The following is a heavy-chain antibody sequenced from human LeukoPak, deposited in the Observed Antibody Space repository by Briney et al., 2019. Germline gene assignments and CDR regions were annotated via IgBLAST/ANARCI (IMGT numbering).Heavy chain of an antibody. D-gene: IGHD5-18*01. V-gene: IGHV3-30-3*01. Sequence: GGSLRLSCAASGFTFGSYGMHWVRQAPGKGLEWVATISYDGSNTDYADSVKGRFTISRDTCKNTQYLQINSLRAENTAVYYCARDPDTTMVTLPLDYWGQGTLVTVSS. J-gene: IGHJ4*02. CDR1: GFTFGSYG. CDR2: ISYDGSNT. CDR3: ARDPDTTMVTLPLDY.